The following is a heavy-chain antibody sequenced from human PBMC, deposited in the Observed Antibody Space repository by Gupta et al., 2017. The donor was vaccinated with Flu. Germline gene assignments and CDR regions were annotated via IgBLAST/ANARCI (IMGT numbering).Heavy chain of an antibody. J-gene: IGHJ6*02. CDR2: ISHDGNQN. D-gene: IGHD1-1*01. CDR3: AKDWRWNNNIYGMNV. V-gene: IGHV3-30*18. Sequence: QERVVESGGGVAQPGRSLRLSCAASGFSFSNYGMNWVRQAPGKGLEWLAGISHDGNQNYHTDSVKGRFIISRDNSKNTLYLQMSGLRTEDTAVYYCAKDWRWNNNIYGMNVWGQGTTVTVSS. CDR1: GFSFSNYG.